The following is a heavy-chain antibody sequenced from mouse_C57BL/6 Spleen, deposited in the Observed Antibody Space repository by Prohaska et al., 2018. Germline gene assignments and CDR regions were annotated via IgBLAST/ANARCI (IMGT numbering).Heavy chain of an antibody. CDR2: VYPYNGGT. J-gene: IGHJ1*03. V-gene: IGHV1-36*01. CDR3: ARAYGSSYPYWYFDV. Sequence: GKRPEWIGLVYPYNGGTSCNQKFKGKATLTVDTSSSTAYMELNSLTSEDSAVYYCARAYGSSYPYWYFDVWGTGTTVTVSS. D-gene: IGHD1-1*01.